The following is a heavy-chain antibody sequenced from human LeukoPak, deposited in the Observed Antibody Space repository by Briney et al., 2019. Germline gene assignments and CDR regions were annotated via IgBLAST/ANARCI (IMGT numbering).Heavy chain of an antibody. CDR2: ISYDGSNK. D-gene: IGHD6-13*01. CDR1: GFTFSSYA. Sequence: PGGSLRRSCAASGFTFSSYAMHWVRQAPGKGLEWVAVISYDGSNKYYADSVKGRFTISRDNSKNTLYLQMNSLRAEDTAVYYCARDRVDIAAAGTVYYYYYMDVWGKGTTVTVSS. J-gene: IGHJ6*03. V-gene: IGHV3-30*04. CDR3: ARDRVDIAAAGTVYYYYYMDV.